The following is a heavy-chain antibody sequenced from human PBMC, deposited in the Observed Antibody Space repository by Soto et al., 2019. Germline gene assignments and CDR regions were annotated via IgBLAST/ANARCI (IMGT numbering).Heavy chain of an antibody. V-gene: IGHV3-21*01. Sequence: EVQLVESGGGLVKPGGSLRLSCAASGFTFSSYSMNWVRQAPGKGLEWVSSISSSSSYIYYADSVKGRFTISRDNAKNSLYLPMNSPGAEDTAVYYCARIQIGYDAFDIWGQGTMVTVSS. CDR2: ISSSSSYI. D-gene: IGHD2-15*01. J-gene: IGHJ3*02. CDR3: ARIQIGYDAFDI. CDR1: GFTFSSYS.